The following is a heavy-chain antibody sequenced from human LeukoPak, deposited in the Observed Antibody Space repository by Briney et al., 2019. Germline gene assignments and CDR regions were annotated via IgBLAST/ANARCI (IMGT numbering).Heavy chain of an antibody. CDR1: GFTFDDYA. CDR3: AKDSRSGYFDY. J-gene: IGHJ4*02. Sequence: GGSLRLSCAASGFTFDDYAMHWVRQAPGKGLEWVSGISWNSGSIGYADSVKGRFTISRDNAKNSLYLQMNSLRAEDTALYYCAKDSRSGYFDYWGQGTLVTVSS. V-gene: IGHV3-9*01. CDR2: ISWNSGSI. D-gene: IGHD2-15*01.